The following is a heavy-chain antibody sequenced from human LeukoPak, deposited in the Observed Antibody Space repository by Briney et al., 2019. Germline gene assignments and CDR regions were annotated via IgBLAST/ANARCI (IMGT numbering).Heavy chain of an antibody. V-gene: IGHV4-4*02. CDR3: ASGYSSHDAFDI. CDR1: GGSISSSNW. J-gene: IGHJ3*02. D-gene: IGHD6-13*01. CDR2: IHHSGTT. Sequence: SETLSLTCAVSGGSISSSNWWGWVRQPPGRGLECIGEIHHSGTTNYNPSLKSRVTISVDKSKNQFSLKLSSVTAADTAVYYCASGYSSHDAFDIWGQGTMVTVSS.